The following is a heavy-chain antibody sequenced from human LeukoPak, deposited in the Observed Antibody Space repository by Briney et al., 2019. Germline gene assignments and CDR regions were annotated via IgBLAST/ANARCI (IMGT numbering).Heavy chain of an antibody. Sequence: GRSLRLSCAASGFTFSSYGMHWVRQAPGKGLEWVAVIRYDGSNKYYADSVKGRFTISRDNSKNTLYLQMNSLRAEDTAVYYCAKSRYSTVTSPFDYWGQGTLVTVSS. CDR3: AKSRYSTVTSPFDY. J-gene: IGHJ4*02. D-gene: IGHD4-17*01. V-gene: IGHV3-30*02. CDR1: GFTFSSYG. CDR2: IRYDGSNK.